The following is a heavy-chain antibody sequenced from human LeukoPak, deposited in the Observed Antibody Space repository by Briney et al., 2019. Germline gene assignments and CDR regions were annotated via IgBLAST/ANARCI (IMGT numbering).Heavy chain of an antibody. V-gene: IGHV1-18*01. J-gene: IGHJ4*02. D-gene: IGHD5-18*01. CDR1: GYTFTSYG. CDR2: ISAYNGNT. Sequence: GASVKVSCKASGYTFTSYGISWVRQAPGQGLEWMGWISAYNGNTNYAQKLQGRVTMTTDTSTSTAYMELRSLRSDDTAVYYCARRFRGYSYGYKSTYYFDYWGQGTLVTVSS. CDR3: ARRFRGYSYGYKSTYYFDY.